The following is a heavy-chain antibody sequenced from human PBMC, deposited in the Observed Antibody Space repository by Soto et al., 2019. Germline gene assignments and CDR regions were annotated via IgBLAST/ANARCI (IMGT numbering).Heavy chain of an antibody. D-gene: IGHD1-1*01. J-gene: IGHJ3*01. V-gene: IGHV3-53*01. CDR3: ATWLQREHAYDV. CDR1: GMTVSGKKY. Sequence: GGPLRLSCAVVGMTVSGKKYVAWVRQAPGKGLEWVSGVYDADGEYYADSVKGRFTTSRDSSKTIVYLEMNDLGPEDTARYYCATWLQREHAYDVWGQGTTVTVS. CDR2: VYDADGE.